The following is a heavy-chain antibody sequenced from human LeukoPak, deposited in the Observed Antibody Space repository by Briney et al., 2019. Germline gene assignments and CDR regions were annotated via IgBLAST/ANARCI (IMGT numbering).Heavy chain of an antibody. D-gene: IGHD2-2*01. CDR3: ARAAYCSSTSCYDAFYYYMDV. J-gene: IGHJ6*03. CDR1: GGSISSHY. CDR2: IYYSGST. Sequence: ASETLSLTCTVSGGSISSHYWSWIRQPPGKGLEWIGYIYYSGSTNYNPSLKSRVTISVDTSKNQFSLKLSSVTAADTAVYYCARAAYCSSTSCYDAFYYYMDVWGTGTTVTVSS. V-gene: IGHV4-59*11.